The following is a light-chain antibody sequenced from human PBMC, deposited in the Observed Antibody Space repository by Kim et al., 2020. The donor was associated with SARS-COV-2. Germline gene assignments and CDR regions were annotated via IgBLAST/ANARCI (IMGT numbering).Light chain of an antibody. J-gene: IGKJ1*01. CDR2: AAS. CDR3: KQYGSSPLT. Sequence: LSPGERATLSCRASQSVSSNYLAWYQQKPGQAPRLLIYAASSRATGIPDRFSGSGSGTDFTLTISSLEPEDFAVYYCKQYGSSPLTFGQGTKLEIK. CDR1: QSVSSNY. V-gene: IGKV3-20*01.